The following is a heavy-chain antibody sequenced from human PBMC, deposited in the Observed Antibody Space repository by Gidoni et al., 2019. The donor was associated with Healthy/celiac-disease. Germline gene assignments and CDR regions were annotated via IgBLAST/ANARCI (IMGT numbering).Heavy chain of an antibody. Sequence: QVQLGQSGAEVKKPGSSVKVSCKASGGTFSSYAISWVRQAPGQGLEWMGGIIPSFGTANYAQKFQGRVTITADESTSTAYMELSSLRSEDTAVYYCARDPEQWLVNEAYYYGMDVWGQGTTVTVSS. D-gene: IGHD6-19*01. V-gene: IGHV1-69*01. CDR1: GGTFSSYA. J-gene: IGHJ6*02. CDR2: IIPSFGTA. CDR3: ARDPEQWLVNEAYYYGMDV.